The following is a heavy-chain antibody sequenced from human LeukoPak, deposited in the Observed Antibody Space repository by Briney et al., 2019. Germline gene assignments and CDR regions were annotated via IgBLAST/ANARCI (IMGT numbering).Heavy chain of an antibody. CDR2: ISGSGGSR. J-gene: IGHJ4*02. Sequence: GGSLRLSCAASGFTFSSYAMSWVRQAPGKGLEWVSAISGSGGSRHYADSVKGRFTISRDNAKNTLYLHMNSLRADDTAVYYCARGGSCSGGNCKYTRKEIGYWGQGTLVTVSS. V-gene: IGHV3-23*01. CDR1: GFTFSSYA. CDR3: ARGGSCSGGNCKYTRKEIGY. D-gene: IGHD2-15*01.